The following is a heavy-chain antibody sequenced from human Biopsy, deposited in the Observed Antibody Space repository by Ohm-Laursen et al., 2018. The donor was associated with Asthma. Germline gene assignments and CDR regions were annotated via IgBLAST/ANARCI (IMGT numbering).Heavy chain of an antibody. CDR3: ARDQGRGIQLWSLDP. J-gene: IGHJ5*02. D-gene: IGHD5-18*01. CDR2: IHNSGNT. Sequence: GTLSLTCTVSGGSISSVYWSWLRPSPGKGLEWIGYIHNSGNTNYNPSLKSRVTISLDTSKNHFPLRLSFVTAADTAVYFCARDQGRGIQLWSLDPWGQGILVTVSS. V-gene: IGHV4-59*01. CDR1: GGSISSVY.